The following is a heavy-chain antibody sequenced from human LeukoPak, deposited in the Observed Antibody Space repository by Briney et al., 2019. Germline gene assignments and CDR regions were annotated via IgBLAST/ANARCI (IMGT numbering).Heavy chain of an antibody. Sequence: GGSLRLSCAASGFTVSSNYMSWVRQAPGKGLEWVSVIYSGGSTYYADSVKGRFTISRDNSKNSLYLQMNSLRAEDTAVYYCARSPGPASSPSLRWGQGTLVTVSS. CDR2: IYSGGST. CDR3: ARSPGPASSPSLR. V-gene: IGHV3-66*01. J-gene: IGHJ4*02. D-gene: IGHD3-10*01. CDR1: GFTVSSNY.